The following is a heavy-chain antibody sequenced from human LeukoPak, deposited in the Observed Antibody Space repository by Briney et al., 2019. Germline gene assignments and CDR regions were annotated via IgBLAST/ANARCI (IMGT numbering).Heavy chain of an antibody. D-gene: IGHD1-26*01. CDR2: IYPGYSDT. CDR1: GYSFTSYW. Sequence: GEALEISWKGSGYSFTSYWIGWVRQMPGKGLEGIGIIYPGYSDTIFSPSFQGQINISADKSISTAYLQCSSLKASGHARVYCWRFSGSYSGFDYWGQGNLVTVSS. CDR3: WRFSGSYSGFDY. J-gene: IGHJ4*02. V-gene: IGHV5-51*06.